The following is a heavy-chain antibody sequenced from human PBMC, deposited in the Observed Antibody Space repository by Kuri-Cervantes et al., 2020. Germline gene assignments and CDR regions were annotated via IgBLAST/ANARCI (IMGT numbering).Heavy chain of an antibody. CDR3: ARREIAAAGAFDY. D-gene: IGHD6-13*01. CDR2: IYYSGST. Sequence: SETLSLTCTVSGGSISSSSSYWSWVRQPPGKGLEWIGSIYYSGSTYYNPSLKSRVTISVDTSKNQFSLKLSSVTAADTAVYYCARREIAAAGAFDYWGQGTLVTVSS. V-gene: IGHV4-39*01. J-gene: IGHJ4*02. CDR1: GGSISSSSSY.